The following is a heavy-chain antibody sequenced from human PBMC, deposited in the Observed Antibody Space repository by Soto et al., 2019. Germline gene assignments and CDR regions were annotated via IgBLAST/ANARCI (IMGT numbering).Heavy chain of an antibody. V-gene: IGHV5-51*01. D-gene: IGHD4-17*01. Sequence: GESLKISCKGSGYSFTSYWIGWVRQMPGKGLEWMGIIYPGDSDTRYSPSFQGQVTISADKSISTAYLQWSSLKASDTAMYYCARSRSDYHVGYYMDVWGKGTTVTVSS. CDR1: GYSFTSYW. J-gene: IGHJ6*03. CDR2: IYPGDSDT. CDR3: ARSRSDYHVGYYMDV.